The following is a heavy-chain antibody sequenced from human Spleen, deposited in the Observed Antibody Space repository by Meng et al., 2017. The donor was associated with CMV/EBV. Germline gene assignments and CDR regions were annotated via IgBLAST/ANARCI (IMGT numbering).Heavy chain of an antibody. CDR1: GFTFNTYS. Sequence: GESLKISCVASGFTFNTYSMNWVRQAPGKGLQWVSHISGSSATIYYADSVKGRFTISRDNAKNSLYLQMNSLRAEDTAVYYCASGGGYCSSTSCYRTRYYFDYWGQGTLVTVSS. V-gene: IGHV3-48*04. D-gene: IGHD2-2*02. CDR3: ASGGGYCSSTSCYRTRYYFDY. J-gene: IGHJ4*02. CDR2: ISGSSATI.